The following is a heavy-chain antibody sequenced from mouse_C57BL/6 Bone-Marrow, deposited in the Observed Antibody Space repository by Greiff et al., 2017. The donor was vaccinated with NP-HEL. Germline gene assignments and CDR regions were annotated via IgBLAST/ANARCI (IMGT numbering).Heavy chain of an antibody. J-gene: IGHJ3*01. V-gene: IGHV1-69*01. CDR1: GYTFTSYW. CDR2: IDPSDSYT. Sequence: VQLQQPGAELVMPGASVKLSCKASGYTFTSYWMHWVKQRPGQGLEWIGEIDPSDSYTNYNQKFKGKSTLTVDKSSSTAYMQLSSLTSEDSAVYYCARGDGYSPWFAFWGQGTLVTVSA. CDR3: ARGDGYSPWFAF. D-gene: IGHD2-12*01.